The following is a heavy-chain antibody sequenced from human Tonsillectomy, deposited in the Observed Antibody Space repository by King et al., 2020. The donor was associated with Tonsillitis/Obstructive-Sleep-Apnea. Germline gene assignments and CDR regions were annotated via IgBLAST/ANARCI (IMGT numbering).Heavy chain of an antibody. V-gene: IGHV3-11*05. CDR3: AISGVSSGSEFYMDV. CDR1: GFTFTDYY. CDR2: ISSASSYR. D-gene: IGHD3-22*01. Sequence: VQLVESGGGLVKPGGSLRLSCAVSGFTFTDYYMNWIRQAPGKGLEWVSYISSASSYRKYAESVKGRFTISRDNAKNLLYLQLNSLRAEDTAVYYCAISGVSSGSEFYMDVWGKGTTVTVSS. J-gene: IGHJ6*03.